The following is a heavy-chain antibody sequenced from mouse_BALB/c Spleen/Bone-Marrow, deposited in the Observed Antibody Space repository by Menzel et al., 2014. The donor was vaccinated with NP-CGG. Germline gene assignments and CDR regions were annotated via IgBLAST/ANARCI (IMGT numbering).Heavy chain of an antibody. D-gene: IGHD2-14*01. CDR2: IYPGGGYT. V-gene: IGHV1-63*02. CDR1: GYTFTNYW. Sequence: VPLVESGAELVRPGTSVKISCKASGYTFTNYWLGWVKQRPGHGLEWIGDIYPGGGYTNYNEKFKGKATLTADTSSSTAYMQLSSLTSEDSAVYFCAREVRRYFDVWGAGTTVTVSS. CDR3: AREVRRYFDV. J-gene: IGHJ1*01.